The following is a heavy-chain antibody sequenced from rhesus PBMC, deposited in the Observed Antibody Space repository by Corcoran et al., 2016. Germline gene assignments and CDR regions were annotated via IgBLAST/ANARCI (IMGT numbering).Heavy chain of an antibody. CDR2: IDGKIAGT. CDR3: ARLRQYYFDY. V-gene: IGHV4-81*01. CDR1: GGSISGYF. D-gene: IGHD6-25*01. J-gene: IGHJ4*01. Sequence: QLQLQESGTGMVKPPETLSRNCAVHGGSISGYFWSWIRQPPWKGLEWIGKIDGKIAGTNYNPALKSRVSISKDTSQNQFSLKLRSVTAADTAVYYCARLRQYYFDYWGQGVLVTVSS.